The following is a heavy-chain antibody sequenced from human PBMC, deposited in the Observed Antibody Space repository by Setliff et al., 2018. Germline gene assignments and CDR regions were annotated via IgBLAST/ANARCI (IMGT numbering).Heavy chain of an antibody. V-gene: IGHV3-33*08. Sequence: GGSLRLSCAASGFTFSTYRMHWVRQAPGKGLEWVAVIWDDGGNKYHAGSVKGRFTISRDNSKNTPYLQMNSLRPEDTAVYYCARPGRSNYWDSFDYWGQGTLVTVSS. CDR2: IWDDGGNK. CDR1: GFTFSTYR. D-gene: IGHD3-10*01. CDR3: ARPGRSNYWDSFDY. J-gene: IGHJ4*02.